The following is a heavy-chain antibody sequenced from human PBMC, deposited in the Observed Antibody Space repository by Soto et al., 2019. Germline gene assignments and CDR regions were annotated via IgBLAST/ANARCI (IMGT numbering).Heavy chain of an antibody. CDR3: ARQALIGYYYYMDV. CDR1: GGSISSYY. Sequence: SETLSLTCTVSGGSISSYYWSWIRQPPGKGLEWIGYIYYSGSTNYNPSLKSRVTISVDTSKNQFSLKLSSVTAADTAVYYCARQALIGYYYYMDVWGKGTTVTVSS. V-gene: IGHV4-59*08. D-gene: IGHD2-8*01. CDR2: IYYSGST. J-gene: IGHJ6*03.